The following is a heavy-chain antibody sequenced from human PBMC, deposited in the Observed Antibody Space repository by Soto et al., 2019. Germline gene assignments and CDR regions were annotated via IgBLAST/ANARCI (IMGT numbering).Heavy chain of an antibody. CDR2: IYYSGST. V-gene: IGHV4-59*01. CDR1: GGSISSYY. Sequence: SETLSLTCTVSGGSISSYYWSWIRQPPGKGLEWIGYIYYSGSTNYNPSLKSRVTISVDTSKNQFSLKLSSVTAVDTAVYYCARFSYSSSADMGFDYWGQGTLVTVSS. D-gene: IGHD6-6*01. CDR3: ARFSYSSSADMGFDY. J-gene: IGHJ4*02.